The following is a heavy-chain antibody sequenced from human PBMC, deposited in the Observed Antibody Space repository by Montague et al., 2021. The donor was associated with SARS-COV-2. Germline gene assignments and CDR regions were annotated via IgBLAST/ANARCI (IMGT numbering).Heavy chain of an antibody. Sequence: SETLSLTCAVYGGSFSGYYWSWIRQPPGKGLEWMGEINLSESSKYNQSPKSRVSMSVEKAWNQFSLRLTSVTAAATAIYYCERRGSGWSDLAYWGQGTLVTVSS. CDR3: ERRGSGWSDLAY. CDR1: GGSFSGYY. J-gene: IGHJ4*02. CDR2: INLSESS. V-gene: IGHV4-34*01. D-gene: IGHD3-16*01.